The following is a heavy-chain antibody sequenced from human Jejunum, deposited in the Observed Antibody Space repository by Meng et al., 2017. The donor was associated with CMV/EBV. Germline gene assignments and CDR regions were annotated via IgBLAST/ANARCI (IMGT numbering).Heavy chain of an antibody. D-gene: IGHD1-26*01. Sequence: FTDYCIHWVRQAPGQGLEWMGWLNPNTGGTNYAQKFQGRVTMTRDTSTNTAYMELTRLRSDDTALYYCAKGGGSYLDYYFDYWGQGTLVTVSS. J-gene: IGHJ4*02. V-gene: IGHV1-2*02. CDR3: AKGGGSYLDYYFDY. CDR2: LNPNTGGT. CDR1: FTDYC.